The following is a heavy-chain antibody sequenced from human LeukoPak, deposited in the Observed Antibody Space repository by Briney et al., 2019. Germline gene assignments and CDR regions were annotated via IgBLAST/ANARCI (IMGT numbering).Heavy chain of an antibody. Sequence: GGSLRLSCAASGFTFSSYSMNWVRQAPGKGLEWVSSISSSSSYIYYADSVKGRFTISRDNAKNSLYLQMNSLRAEDTAVYYCANRRCTGTSCYLDYWGQGTLVTVSS. CDR1: GFTFSSYS. D-gene: IGHD2-2*01. J-gene: IGHJ4*02. CDR3: ANRRCTGTSCYLDY. V-gene: IGHV3-21*01. CDR2: ISSSSSYI.